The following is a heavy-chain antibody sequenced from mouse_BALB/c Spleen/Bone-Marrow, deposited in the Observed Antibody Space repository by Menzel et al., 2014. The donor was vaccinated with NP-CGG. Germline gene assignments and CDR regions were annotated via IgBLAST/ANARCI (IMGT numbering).Heavy chain of an antibody. V-gene: IGHV1S41*01. D-gene: IGHD2-1*01. J-gene: IGHJ4*01. Sequence: DLVKPGASVKLSCKASGYTFTSYWINWIKPRPGQGLEWIGRIAPGSGSTYYNEMFKGKATLTVDTSSSTAYIQLSSLSSEDSAVYFCARFPIYYGNYGAMDYRGQGTSVAVSS. CDR2: IAPGSGST. CDR1: GYTFTSYW. CDR3: ARFPIYYGNYGAMDY.